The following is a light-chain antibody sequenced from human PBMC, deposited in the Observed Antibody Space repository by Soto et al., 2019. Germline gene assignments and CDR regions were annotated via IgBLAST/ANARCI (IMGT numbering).Light chain of an antibody. J-gene: IGLJ2*01. V-gene: IGLV2-11*01. CDR3: CSYAGSYPFVV. CDR1: SSDVGGYNY. Sequence: QSVLTQPRSVSGSPGQSVTISCTGTSSDVGGYNYVSWYQQHPGKAPKLMIYDVSKRPSGVPDRFSGSKSGNTASLTISGLQAEDEADYYCCSYAGSYPFVVFGGGTKRTVL. CDR2: DVS.